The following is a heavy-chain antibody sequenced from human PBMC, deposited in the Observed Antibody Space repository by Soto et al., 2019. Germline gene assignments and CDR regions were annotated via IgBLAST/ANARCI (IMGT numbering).Heavy chain of an antibody. CDR1: GFSLSTSGVG. D-gene: IGHD6-19*01. CDR3: AHSRYSSSPLWFDP. Sequence: SGPTLVNPTQTLTLTCTFSGFSLSTSGVGVGWIRQPPGKALEWLALIYWNDDKRYSPSLKSRLTITKDTSKNQVVLTMTNMDPVDTATYYCAHSRYSSSPLWFDPWGQGTLVTVSS. V-gene: IGHV2-5*01. J-gene: IGHJ5*02. CDR2: IYWNDDK.